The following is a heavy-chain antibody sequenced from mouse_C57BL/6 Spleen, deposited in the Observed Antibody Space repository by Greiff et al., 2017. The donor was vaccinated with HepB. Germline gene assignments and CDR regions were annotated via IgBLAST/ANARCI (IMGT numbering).Heavy chain of an antibody. J-gene: IGHJ2*01. Sequence: VQLQQPGAEQVRPGSSVKLSCKASGYTFTSYWMDWVKQRPGQGLEWIGNIYPSDSETHYNQKFKDKATLTVDKSSSTAYMQLSSLTSEDSAVYYCARSWGYYVGYWGQGTTLTVSS. CDR3: ARSWGYYVGY. CDR2: IYPSDSET. CDR1: GYTFTSYW. V-gene: IGHV1-61*01.